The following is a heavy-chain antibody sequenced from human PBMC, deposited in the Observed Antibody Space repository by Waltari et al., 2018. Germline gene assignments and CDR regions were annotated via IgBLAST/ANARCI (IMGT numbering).Heavy chain of an antibody. Sequence: QVQLVQSGAEVKKPGASVKVSCKASGYTFTGYYMPWVRQAPGQGLEWMGWINPNSGGTNYAQKFQGRVTMTRDTSISTAYMELSRLRSDDTAVYYCASSSGSPTYYYYYMDVWGKGTTVTVSS. V-gene: IGHV1-2*02. D-gene: IGHD1-26*01. CDR3: ASSSGSPTYYYYYMDV. CDR2: INPNSGGT. J-gene: IGHJ6*03. CDR1: GYTFTGYY.